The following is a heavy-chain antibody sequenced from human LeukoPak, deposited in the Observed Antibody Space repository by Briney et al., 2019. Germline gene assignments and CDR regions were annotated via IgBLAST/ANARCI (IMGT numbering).Heavy chain of an antibody. Sequence: PGRSLRLSCAASGFTFSSYAMHWVRQAPGKGLEWVAVISYDGSNKYYADSVKGRFTISRDNSKNTLYLQMNSLRAEDTAVYYCAREPVTTHYYYYYYGMDVWGQGTTVTVSS. V-gene: IGHV3-30-3*01. D-gene: IGHD4-17*01. J-gene: IGHJ6*02. CDR2: ISYDGSNK. CDR1: GFTFSSYA. CDR3: AREPVTTHYYYYYYGMDV.